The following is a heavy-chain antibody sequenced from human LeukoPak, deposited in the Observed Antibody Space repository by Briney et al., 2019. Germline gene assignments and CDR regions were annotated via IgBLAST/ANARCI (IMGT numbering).Heavy chain of an antibody. J-gene: IGHJ6*03. V-gene: IGHV5-51*01. CDR3: ARRFGSGWYLYYYYMDV. CDR2: IYPGDSDT. Sequence: GESLKISCKGSGYSFTSYWIGWVRQMPGKGLEWMGIIYPGDSDTRYSPSFQGQVTISADKSISAAYLQWSSLKASDTAMYYCARRFGSGWYLYYYYMDVWGKGTTVTVSS. CDR1: GYSFTSYW. D-gene: IGHD6-19*01.